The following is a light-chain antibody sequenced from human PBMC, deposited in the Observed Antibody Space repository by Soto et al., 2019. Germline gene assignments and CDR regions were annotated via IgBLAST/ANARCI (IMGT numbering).Light chain of an antibody. CDR3: QKYYSAPET. CDR1: QGIGNY. CDR2: AAS. V-gene: IGKV1-27*01. J-gene: IGKJ1*01. Sequence: DIQMTQSPSSLSSSVGDRVTIPCRASQGIGNYLAWYQQKPGKVPKNLIYAASTLQSGVPSRFSGSGSGTDFTLTISSLQPEDVATYYCQKYYSAPETLGQGTKVEIK.